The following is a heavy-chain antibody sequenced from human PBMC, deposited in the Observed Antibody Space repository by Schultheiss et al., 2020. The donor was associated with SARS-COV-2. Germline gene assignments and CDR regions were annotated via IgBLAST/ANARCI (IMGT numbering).Heavy chain of an antibody. CDR2: ISYDGSNK. CDR1: GFTFSSYA. CDR3: AREMVRGIMSYYYYGMDV. Sequence: GGSLRLSCAASGFTFSSYAMHWVRQAPGKGLEWVAVISYDGSNKYYADSVKGRFTISRDNSKNTLYLQMNSLRAEDTAVYYCAREMVRGIMSYYYYGMDVWGQGTTVTVSS. V-gene: IGHV3-30*04. D-gene: IGHD3-10*01. J-gene: IGHJ6*02.